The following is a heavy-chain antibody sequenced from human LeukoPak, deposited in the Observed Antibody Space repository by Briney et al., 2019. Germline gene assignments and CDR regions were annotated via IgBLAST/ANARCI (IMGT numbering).Heavy chain of an antibody. CDR1: GGSISSSY. Sequence: SETLSLTCTVSGGSISSSYWSWIRQPPGKELEWIGYIYDSGNTNYNPSLKSRVTISGDTSKNQSSLKLSSVTAADTAAYYCARGGLWWFDYWGQGTLVTVSS. J-gene: IGHJ4*02. D-gene: IGHD2-21*01. V-gene: IGHV4-59*01. CDR3: ARGGLWWFDY. CDR2: IYDSGNT.